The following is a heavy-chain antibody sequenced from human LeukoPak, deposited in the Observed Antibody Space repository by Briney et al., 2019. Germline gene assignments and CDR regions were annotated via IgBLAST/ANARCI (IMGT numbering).Heavy chain of an antibody. CDR3: ARDGPAVRTNSYV. V-gene: IGHV3-23*01. Sequence: GGSLRLSCAASGFTFSSYAMSWVRQAPGKGLEWVSAISGSGGRTYYADSVKGRFTISRDTTKKPLYLQKNSLRDEDTALYYCARDGPAVRTNSYVWGQGTLVTVSS. J-gene: IGHJ4*02. D-gene: IGHD4/OR15-4a*01. CDR2: ISGSGGRT. CDR1: GFTFSSYA.